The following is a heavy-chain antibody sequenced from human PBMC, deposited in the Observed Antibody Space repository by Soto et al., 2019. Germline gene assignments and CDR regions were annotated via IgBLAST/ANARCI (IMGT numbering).Heavy chain of an antibody. CDR1: GGTFSSYA. J-gene: IGHJ6*02. V-gene: IGHV1-69*13. CDR2: IIPIFGTA. CDR3: ARSTPLTGYCSSTSCYGLDV. Sequence: ASVKVSCKASGGTFSSYAISWVRQAPGQGLEWMGGIIPIFGTANYAQKFQGRVTITADESTSTAYMELSSLRSEDTAVYYCARSTPLTGYCSSTSCYGLDVWGQGTKVTFSS. D-gene: IGHD2-2*01.